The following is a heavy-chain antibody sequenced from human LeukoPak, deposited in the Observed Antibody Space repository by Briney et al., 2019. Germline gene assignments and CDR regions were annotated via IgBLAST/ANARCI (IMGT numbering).Heavy chain of an antibody. Sequence: PGGSLRLSCAASGFTFSSYYLTWVRQAPGKGLEWVSAISGSGGTIYYADSLKGRLTISRDNAADSLFLQINSLTADDTAVYYCVRERGGDYAFDYWGQGTLVSVSS. J-gene: IGHJ4*02. CDR3: VRERGGDYAFDY. CDR1: GFTFSSYY. V-gene: IGHV3-48*03. D-gene: IGHD4-17*01. CDR2: ISGSGGTI.